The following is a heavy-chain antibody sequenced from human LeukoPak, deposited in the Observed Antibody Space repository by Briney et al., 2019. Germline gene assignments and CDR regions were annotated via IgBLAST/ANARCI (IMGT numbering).Heavy chain of an antibody. V-gene: IGHV5-51*01. CDR1: GYSFPSYW. CDR3: VRHYDETDAFDI. Sequence: LGESLKISCKGSGYSFPSYWIGWVRQMPGKGLEWMGIIYPGDSDTKYSPSFQGHVTISADKYISTAYLQWSSLKASDTAMYYCVRHYDETDAFDIWGQGTMVTVSS. CDR2: IYPGDSDT. D-gene: IGHD3-16*01. J-gene: IGHJ3*02.